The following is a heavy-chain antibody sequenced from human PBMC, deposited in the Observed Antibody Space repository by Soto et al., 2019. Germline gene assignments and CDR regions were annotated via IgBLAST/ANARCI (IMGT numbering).Heavy chain of an antibody. V-gene: IGHV3-15*07. J-gene: IGHJ6*02. CDR2: IKSKTDGGTT. CDR1: GFTFSNAW. CDR3: TTRPGWNLPEYYGMDV. D-gene: IGHD1-1*01. Sequence: GGSLRLSCTASGFTFSNAWMNWVRQAPGKGLEWVGRIKSKTDGGTTDYAAPVKGRFTISRDDSKNTLYLQMNSLKTEDTAVYYCTTRPGWNLPEYYGMDVWGQGTTVTVSS.